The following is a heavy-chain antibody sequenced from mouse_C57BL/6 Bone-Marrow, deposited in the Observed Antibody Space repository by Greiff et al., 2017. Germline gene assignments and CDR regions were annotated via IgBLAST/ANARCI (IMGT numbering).Heavy chain of an antibody. J-gene: IGHJ1*03. CDR1: GYTFTSYG. Sequence: ESGAELARPGASVKLSCKASGYTFTSYGISWVKQRTGQGLEWIGEIYPRSGNTYYNEKFKGKATLTADKSSSTAYMELRSLTSEDSAVYFCARDGGSLYWYCDVWGTGTTVTVSS. CDR3: ARDGGSLYWYCDV. D-gene: IGHD1-1*02. V-gene: IGHV1-81*01. CDR2: IYPRSGNT.